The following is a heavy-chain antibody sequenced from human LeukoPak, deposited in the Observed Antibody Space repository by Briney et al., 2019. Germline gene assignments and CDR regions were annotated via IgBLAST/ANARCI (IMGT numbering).Heavy chain of an antibody. CDR2: IYTSGST. D-gene: IGHD4-11*01. V-gene: IGHV4-61*02. CDR1: GGSISSGSYY. Sequence: SETLSLTCTDSGGSISSGSYYSSWIRLPAGKGLEWIGRIYTSGSTNYNPSLKSRVTISVDTSKNQFSLKLSSVTAADTVVYYCARSATRYSSKYYYGMDVWGQGTTVTVSS. CDR3: ARSATRYSSKYYYGMDV. J-gene: IGHJ6*02.